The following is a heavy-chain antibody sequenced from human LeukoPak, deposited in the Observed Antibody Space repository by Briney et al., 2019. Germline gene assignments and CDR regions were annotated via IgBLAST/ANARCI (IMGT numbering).Heavy chain of an antibody. CDR3: ARQDNSSGYWGRLSAFDI. Sequence: PSETLSLTCTVSGGSISSYYWSWIRQPPGKGLEWIGYIYYSGSTNYNPSLKSRVTISVDTSKNQFSLKLSSVTAADTAVYYCARQDNSSGYWGRLSAFDIWGQGTMVTVSS. V-gene: IGHV4-59*08. CDR1: GGSISSYY. D-gene: IGHD3-22*01. CDR2: IYYSGST. J-gene: IGHJ3*02.